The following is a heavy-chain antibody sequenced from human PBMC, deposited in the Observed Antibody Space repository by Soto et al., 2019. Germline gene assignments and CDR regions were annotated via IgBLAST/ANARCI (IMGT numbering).Heavy chain of an antibody. J-gene: IGHJ6*02. Sequence: GESLTISCKGSGYSFTSYWIGWVRPMPGKGLEWMGIIYPGDSDTRYSPSFQGQVTISADKSISTAYLQWSSLKASDTAMYYCARYGAADYYYYGMDVWGQGTTVTVSS. D-gene: IGHD6-13*01. V-gene: IGHV5-51*01. CDR1: GYSFTSYW. CDR3: ARYGAADYYYYGMDV. CDR2: IYPGDSDT.